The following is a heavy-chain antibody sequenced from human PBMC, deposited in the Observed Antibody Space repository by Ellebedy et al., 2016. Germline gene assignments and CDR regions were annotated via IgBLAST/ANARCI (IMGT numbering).Heavy chain of an antibody. V-gene: IGHV1-2*02. CDR3: AREDGGNFTPFDY. CDR1: GYTFTGYY. J-gene: IGHJ4*02. Sequence: ASVKVSXKASGYTFTGYYMHWVRQAPGQGLEWMGWINPNSGGTNYAQKFQGRVTMTRDTSISTASMELSSLRSDDTAVYYCAREDGGNFTPFDYWGQGTLVTVSS. D-gene: IGHD4-23*01. CDR2: INPNSGGT.